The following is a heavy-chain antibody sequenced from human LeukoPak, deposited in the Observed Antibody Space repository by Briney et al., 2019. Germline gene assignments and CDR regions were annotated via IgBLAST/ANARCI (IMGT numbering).Heavy chain of an antibody. CDR2: INPSGGST. Sequence: ASVKVSCKASGYTFTSYYMHWVRQAPGQGLEWMGIINPSGGSTSYAQKFQGRVTMTRDMSTSTVYMELSSLRSEDTAVYYCARDLRSYYMDVWGKGTTVTVSS. V-gene: IGHV1-46*01. CDR1: GYTFTSYY. D-gene: IGHD3-16*01. CDR3: ARDLRSYYMDV. J-gene: IGHJ6*03.